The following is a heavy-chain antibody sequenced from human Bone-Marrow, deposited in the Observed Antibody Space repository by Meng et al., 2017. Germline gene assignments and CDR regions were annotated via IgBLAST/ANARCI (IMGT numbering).Heavy chain of an antibody. J-gene: IGHJ3*02. CDR2: ISYDGSNK. CDR3: ARGGGSSWYEGFDAFDI. V-gene: IGHV3-30*01. Sequence: GESLKISCAASGLTFSSYAMHWVRQAPGKGLEWVAVISYDGSNKYYADSVKGRFTISRDNSKNTLYLQMNSLRAEDTAVYYCARGGGSSWYEGFDAFDIWGQGTMVTVSS. D-gene: IGHD6-13*01. CDR1: GLTFSSYA.